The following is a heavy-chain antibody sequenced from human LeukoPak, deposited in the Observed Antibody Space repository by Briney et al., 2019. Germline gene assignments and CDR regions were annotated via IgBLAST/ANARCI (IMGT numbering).Heavy chain of an antibody. CDR1: GGPISSYQ. CDR2: IYYTGST. J-gene: IGHJ5*02. V-gene: IGHV4-59*08. D-gene: IGHD4-17*01. CDR3: ARRTTVTPNWFDP. Sequence: SETLSLTCSVTGGPISSYQWSWIRQPPGKGLEWIGYIYYTGSTNYNPSLKSRVTISLDTSKNQFSLNLSSVIAADTAVYYCARRTTVTPNWFDPWGQGTLVTVSS.